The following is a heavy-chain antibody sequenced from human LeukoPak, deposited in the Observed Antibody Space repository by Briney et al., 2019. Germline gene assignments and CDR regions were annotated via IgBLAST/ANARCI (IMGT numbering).Heavy chain of an antibody. Sequence: SETLSLTCTVSGGSISNYYRSWIRQPPGKGLEWIGYISDSGTTNYNPSLKNRVTTSLDTSKNQFSLQLRSVTAADTAVYYCARDGMVRGDQVNYYYYYMDVWGTGATITVSS. V-gene: IGHV4-59*01. CDR3: ARDGMVRGDQVNYYYYYMDV. J-gene: IGHJ6*03. CDR2: ISDSGTT. D-gene: IGHD3-10*01. CDR1: GGSISNYY.